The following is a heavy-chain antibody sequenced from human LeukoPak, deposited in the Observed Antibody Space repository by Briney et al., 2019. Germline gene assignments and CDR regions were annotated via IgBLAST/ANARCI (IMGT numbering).Heavy chain of an antibody. CDR3: VRSGYSDP. D-gene: IGHD5-12*01. J-gene: IGHJ5*02. CDR2: ITADGGVT. CDR1: GFTFSSYA. V-gene: IGHV3-64D*09. Sequence: PGGSLRLSCSASGFTFSSYAMHWVRQAPGKGLQYVSTITADGGVTYYADSLKGRFTTSRDNSRNTLYLQMSSLRPEDTAVYYCVRSGYSDPWGQGTLVTVSS.